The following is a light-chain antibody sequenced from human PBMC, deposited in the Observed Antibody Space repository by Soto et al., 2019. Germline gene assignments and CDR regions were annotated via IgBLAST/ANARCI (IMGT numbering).Light chain of an antibody. J-gene: IGKJ1*01. Sequence: DIQMTQSPSTLSASVGDRVTITCRASQSIRSWLAWYQQKPGKAPKLLIYKASSLESGVPSRFSGSGSGTEFTLTISSLPPDDFATYYCQQYNSYPWTFGQGTKVEIK. CDR2: KAS. CDR1: QSIRSW. CDR3: QQYNSYPWT. V-gene: IGKV1-5*03.